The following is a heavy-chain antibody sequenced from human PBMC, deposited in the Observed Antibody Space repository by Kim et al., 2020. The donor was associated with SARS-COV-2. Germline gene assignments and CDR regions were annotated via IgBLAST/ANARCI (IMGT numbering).Heavy chain of an antibody. Sequence: GGSLRLSCAASGFTFSSYWMSWVRQAPGRGLEWVANIKQDGSEKYYVDSVKGRFTISRDNAKNSLYLQMNSLRAEDTAVYYCARDQIAAAGNYYYYGMDVWGQGTTVTVSS. V-gene: IGHV3-7*03. CDR1: GFTFSSYW. D-gene: IGHD6-13*01. J-gene: IGHJ6*02. CDR3: ARDQIAAAGNYYYYGMDV. CDR2: IKQDGSEK.